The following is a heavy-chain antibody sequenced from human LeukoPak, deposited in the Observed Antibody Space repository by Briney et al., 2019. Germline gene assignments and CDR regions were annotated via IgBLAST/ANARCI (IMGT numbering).Heavy chain of an antibody. CDR1: GFNFSYYA. V-gene: IGHV3-30*03. J-gene: IGHJ4*02. CDR2: VSYDGKKQ. Sequence: GGSLRLSCAASGFNFSYYAIHWLRQAPGKGLEWVTVVSYDGKKQYYRDSVKGRFTISRDNSNNIIYLQMKNLRRDDTAVYYCARGATGPDSCYHDSWGQGVLVIVSS. D-gene: IGHD2-15*01. CDR3: ARGATGPDSCYHDS.